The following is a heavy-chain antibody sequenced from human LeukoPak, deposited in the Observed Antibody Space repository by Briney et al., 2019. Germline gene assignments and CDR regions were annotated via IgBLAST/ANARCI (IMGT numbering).Heavy chain of an antibody. Sequence: GGSLRLSCAASGFTFRSYALSYVRQAPGKGLEWVSTISGSGVTTYYADSVKGRFTISRDNAKNTLYLQMNSLRAEDMSVYYCARGRHYGMDVWGQGTTVTVSS. CDR1: GFTFRSYA. CDR2: ISGSGVTT. CDR3: ARGRHYGMDV. V-gene: IGHV3-23*01. J-gene: IGHJ6*02.